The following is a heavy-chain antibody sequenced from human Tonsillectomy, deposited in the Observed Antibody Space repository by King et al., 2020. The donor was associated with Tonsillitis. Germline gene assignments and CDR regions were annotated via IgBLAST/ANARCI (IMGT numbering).Heavy chain of an antibody. CDR2: IMPVLGTV. CDR3: ASYVVWFDP. CDR1: GGTFSSYV. Sequence: QLVQSGAEVKKPGSSVRVSCKASGGTFSSYVISWVRQAPGQGLEWMGAIMPVLGTVNYSQKFQERVTITADESTSTVYMELSRLTSEDTAMYYCASYVVWFDPWGQGTLVTVSS. D-gene: IGHD2-21*01. J-gene: IGHJ5*02. V-gene: IGHV1-69*11.